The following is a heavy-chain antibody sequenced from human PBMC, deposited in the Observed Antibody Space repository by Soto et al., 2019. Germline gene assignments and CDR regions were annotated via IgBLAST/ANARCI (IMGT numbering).Heavy chain of an antibody. D-gene: IGHD2-15*01. V-gene: IGHV3-33*01. CDR1: GFTFSSYA. J-gene: IGHJ5*02. Sequence: QVQLVESGGGVVQPGRSLRLSCAASGFTFSSYAMHWVRQAPGKGLEWVAVIWDDGSNKYYADSVKGRFTISRNNSKNALYLHMNCLRGEDTALYYCAIGPVVVTATHWFDPWGQGTLVTVAS. CDR2: IWDDGSNK. CDR3: AIGPVVVTATHWFDP.